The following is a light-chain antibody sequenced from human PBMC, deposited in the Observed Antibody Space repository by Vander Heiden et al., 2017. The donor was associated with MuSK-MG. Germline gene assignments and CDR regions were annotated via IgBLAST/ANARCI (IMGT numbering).Light chain of an antibody. CDR1: SSDVGGYNY. CDR3: SSYAGSNWV. V-gene: IGLV2-8*01. J-gene: IGLJ3*02. CDR2: KIS. Sequence: SALTQPPSASGSPGQSVTIPCTGTSSDVGGYNYVSWYQQHPGKAPKLVIYKISERPSGIPDRFSGSKSGNTATLTVSGLQAEDEADYYCSSYAGSNWVFGGGTKLTVL.